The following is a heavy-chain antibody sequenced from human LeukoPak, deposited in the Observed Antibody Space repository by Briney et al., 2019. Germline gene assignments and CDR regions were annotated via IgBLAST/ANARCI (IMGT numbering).Heavy chain of an antibody. CDR3: ARYYYDSSGYSGDAFDI. D-gene: IGHD3-22*01. CDR1: GFTVSSNY. J-gene: IGHJ3*02. V-gene: IGHV3-66*01. Sequence: GGSLRLSCAASGFTVSSNYMSWVRQAPGKGLEWVSVIYSGGSTYYADSVKGRFTISRDNSKNTLYLQMNSLRAEDTAVYYRARYYYDSSGYSGDAFDIWGQGTMVTVSS. CDR2: IYSGGST.